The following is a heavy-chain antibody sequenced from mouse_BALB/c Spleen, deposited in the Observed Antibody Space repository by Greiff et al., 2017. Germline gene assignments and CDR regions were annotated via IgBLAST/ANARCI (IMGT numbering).Heavy chain of an antibody. D-gene: IGHD2-4*01. CDR1: GFTFSDFY. V-gene: IGHV7-1*02. CDR3: ARGHYDHAWFAY. J-gene: IGHJ3*01. CDR2: SRNKANDYTT. Sequence: EVHLVESGGGLVQPGGSLRLSCATSGFTFSDFYMEWVRQPPGKRLEWIAASRNKANDYTTEYSASVKGRFIVSRDTSQSILYLQMNALRAEDTAIYYCARGHYDHAWFAYWGQGTLVTVSA.